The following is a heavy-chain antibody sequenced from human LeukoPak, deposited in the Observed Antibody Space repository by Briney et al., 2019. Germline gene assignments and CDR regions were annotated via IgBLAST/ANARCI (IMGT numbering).Heavy chain of an antibody. Sequence: PSETLSPTCTVSGGSISSYYWSWIRQPPGKGLEWIGFIYYSGSTNYNPSLKSRVTISVDTSKNQFSLKLSSVTAADTAVYYCARGYSSSFYYMDVWGKGTTVTISS. V-gene: IGHV4-59*01. J-gene: IGHJ6*03. CDR1: GGSISSYY. CDR3: ARGYSSSFYYMDV. D-gene: IGHD6-13*01. CDR2: IYYSGST.